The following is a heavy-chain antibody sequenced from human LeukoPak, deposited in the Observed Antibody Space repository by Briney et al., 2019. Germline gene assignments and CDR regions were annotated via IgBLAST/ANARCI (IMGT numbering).Heavy chain of an antibody. D-gene: IGHD3-16*01. Sequence: GGSLRLSCAASGFTFSNYGMSWVRQAPGKGLEWVSAIGSAGINTYYADSVKGRFTISRDNSKDILYLQMKSLRVEDTAVYFCATSRGYIDNWGQGTLATVSS. V-gene: IGHV3-23*01. CDR3: ATSRGYIDN. CDR1: GFTFSNYG. J-gene: IGHJ4*02. CDR2: IGSAGINT.